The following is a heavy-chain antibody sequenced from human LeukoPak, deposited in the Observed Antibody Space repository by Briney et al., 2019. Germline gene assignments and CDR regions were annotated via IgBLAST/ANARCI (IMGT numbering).Heavy chain of an antibody. CDR1: GFIFSSIHA. Sequence: GGSLRLSCAASGFIFSSIHAMTWVRQAPGKGPEWVSSISGSGGTTYYAGSVKGRFTISRDSSKNTLYLQMNTLRVEDTAVYHCARTISGSYGVSDYWGQGTLVTVSS. CDR2: ISGSGGTT. CDR3: ARTISGSYGVSDY. J-gene: IGHJ4*02. D-gene: IGHD3-10*01. V-gene: IGHV3-23*01.